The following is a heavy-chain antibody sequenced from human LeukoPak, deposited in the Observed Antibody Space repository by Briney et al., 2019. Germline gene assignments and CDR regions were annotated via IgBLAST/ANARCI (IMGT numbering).Heavy chain of an antibody. Sequence: GGSLRLSCAASGFTFNNYNMNWVRQAPGKALEWVSSITSSGTYIFYADSVKGRFTISRDNAKNSLYLQMNSLRAEDTAVYYCARETQLWFDYWGQGTLVTVSS. CDR2: ITSSGTYI. J-gene: IGHJ4*02. CDR1: GFTFNNYN. D-gene: IGHD5-18*01. CDR3: ARETQLWFDY. V-gene: IGHV3-21*01.